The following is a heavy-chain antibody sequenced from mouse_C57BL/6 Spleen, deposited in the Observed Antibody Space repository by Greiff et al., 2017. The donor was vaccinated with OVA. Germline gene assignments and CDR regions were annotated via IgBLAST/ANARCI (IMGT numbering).Heavy chain of an antibody. J-gene: IGHJ1*03. V-gene: IGHV1-4*01. CDR3: ARGDYCGSAKVFDV. CDR2: INPSSGYT. D-gene: IGHD1-1*01. Sequence: QVQLQQSGAELARPGASVKMSCKASGYTFTSYTMHWVKQRPGQGLEWIGYINPSSGYTKYNQKFKDKATLTADKSSSTAYMQLSSLTSEDSAVYYCARGDYCGSAKVFDVWGTGTTVTVSS. CDR1: GYTFTSYT.